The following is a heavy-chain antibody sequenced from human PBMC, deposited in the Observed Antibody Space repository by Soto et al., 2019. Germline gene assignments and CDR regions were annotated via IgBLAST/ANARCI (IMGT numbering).Heavy chain of an antibody. V-gene: IGHV4-4*02. J-gene: IGHJ5*02. CDR2: IYHSGTT. D-gene: IGHD2-21*02. CDR1: GGSISSDDW. Sequence: QVQLQESGPGLVKPSGTLSLTCAVSGGSISSDDWWTWVRQTAGKGLEWIGEIYHSGTTNYNPSLMSRVTIAVDKAKSQFSLRLDSVTAADTAVYYCARSDCYGVCRGKWLDPWGHGILVTVSS. CDR3: ARSDCYGVCRGKWLDP.